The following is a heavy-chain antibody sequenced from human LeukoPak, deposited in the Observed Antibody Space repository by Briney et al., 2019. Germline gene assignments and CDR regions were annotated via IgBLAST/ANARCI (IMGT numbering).Heavy chain of an antibody. Sequence: GRSLRLSCAASGFTFSSYGMHWVRQAPGKGLEWVAVISYDGSNKYYADSVKGRFTISRDNSKNTLYLQMNSLRAEDTALDYCAKDGLYYDIFTGYYNSNWFDPWGQGTLVTVSS. CDR2: ISYDGSNK. CDR3: AKDGLYYDIFTGYYNSNWFDP. J-gene: IGHJ5*02. D-gene: IGHD3-9*01. V-gene: IGHV3-30*18. CDR1: GFTFSSYG.